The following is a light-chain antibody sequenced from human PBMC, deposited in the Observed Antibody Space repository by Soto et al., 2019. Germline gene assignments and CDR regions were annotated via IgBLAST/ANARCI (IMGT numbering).Light chain of an antibody. CDR3: QQYNNWPRT. V-gene: IGKV3-15*01. CDR1: QSVSSSY. CDR2: GAS. J-gene: IGKJ1*01. Sequence: EIVFTQSPGTLFLSPGERATLSCRASQSVSSSYLAWYQQKPGQAPRLLIYGASTRATGIPARFSGSGSGTEFTLTISSLQSEDFAVYYCQQYNNWPRTFGQGTKV.